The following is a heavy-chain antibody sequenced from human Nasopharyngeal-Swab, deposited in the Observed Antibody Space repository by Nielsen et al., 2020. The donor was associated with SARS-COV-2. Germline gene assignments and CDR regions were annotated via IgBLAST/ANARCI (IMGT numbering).Heavy chain of an antibody. D-gene: IGHD3-22*01. CDR2: IYSGGST. CDR3: AKDPFTMIVGGDY. J-gene: IGHJ4*02. CDR1: GFTVSSNY. V-gene: IGHV3-53*01. Sequence: GESLKISCAASGFTVSSNYMSWVRQAPGKGLEWVSVIYSGGSTYYADSVKGRFTISRDNSKNTLYLQMNSLRAEDTAVYYCAKDPFTMIVGGDYWGQGTLVTVSS.